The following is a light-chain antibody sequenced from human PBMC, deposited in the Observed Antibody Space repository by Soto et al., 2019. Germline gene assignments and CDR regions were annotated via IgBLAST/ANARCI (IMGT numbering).Light chain of an antibody. Sequence: EIVMTQSPATLSVSPGERATLSCRASQNVGTKLAWYQQKPGQAPRLLIYGASTRATGIPARFSGSGSGTEFTLTISSLQSEDFAVYYCQQRSNWPYTFGQGTKLEIK. CDR2: GAS. CDR3: QQRSNWPYT. J-gene: IGKJ2*01. V-gene: IGKV3-15*01. CDR1: QNVGTK.